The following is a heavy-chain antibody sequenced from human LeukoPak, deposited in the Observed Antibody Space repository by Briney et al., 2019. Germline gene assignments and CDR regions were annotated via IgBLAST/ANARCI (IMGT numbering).Heavy chain of an antibody. V-gene: IGHV3-64*02. CDR2: ISTGGLTT. CDR3: ARRVAPTDYLGMDV. D-gene: IGHD4-17*01. J-gene: IGHJ6*02. CDR1: GFTFSTYY. Sequence: PGGSLRLSCAASGFTFSTYYMQWVRQAPGKGLEYVSAISTGGLTTYYAESVKGRFTISRDDSKNTLYLRMGSLRGEDMAVYYCARRVAPTDYLGMDVWGQGTTVTVSS.